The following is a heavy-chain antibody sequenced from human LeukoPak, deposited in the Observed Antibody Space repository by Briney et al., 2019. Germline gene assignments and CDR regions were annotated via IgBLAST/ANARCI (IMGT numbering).Heavy chain of an antibody. D-gene: IGHD2-2*01. J-gene: IGHJ6*02. Sequence: ASVKVSCKASGYTFTSYDINWVRQATGQGLEWMGWMNPNSGNTGYAQKFQGRVTMTRNTSISTAYMELSSLRSEDTAVYYCARGSVVVPAAMRAYYYYGMDVWGQGTTVTVSS. CDR1: GYTFTSYD. CDR2: MNPNSGNT. V-gene: IGHV1-8*01. CDR3: ARGSVVVPAAMRAYYYYGMDV.